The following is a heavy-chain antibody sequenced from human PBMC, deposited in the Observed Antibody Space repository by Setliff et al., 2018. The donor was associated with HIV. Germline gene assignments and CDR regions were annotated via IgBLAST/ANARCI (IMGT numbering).Heavy chain of an antibody. J-gene: IGHJ3*02. V-gene: IGHV3-66*01. CDR3: ARCFLGWGDRWSVDAFDI. Sequence: PGGSLRLSCAASGFTVSTYYMSWVRQAPGKGLEWVSTIYSGGSTYHADSVKGRFTISRDNAKNSLYLQMNSLRADDTAVYYCARCFLGWGDRWSVDAFDIWGQGTMVTVSS. CDR1: GFTVSTYY. CDR2: IYSGGST. D-gene: IGHD3-16*01.